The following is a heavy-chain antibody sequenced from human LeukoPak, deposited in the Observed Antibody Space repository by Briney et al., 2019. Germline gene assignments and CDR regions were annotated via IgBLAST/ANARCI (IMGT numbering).Heavy chain of an antibody. D-gene: IGHD3-22*01. CDR3: ARRYYYDSSGYYNYYYMDV. Sequence: SETLSLTCTVSGGSISSYYWSWIRQPPGKGLEWIGYIYYSGSTNYNPSLKSRVTISVDTSKNQFSLKLSSVTAADTAVYYCARRYYYDSSGYYNYYYMDVWGKGTTVTASS. J-gene: IGHJ6*03. V-gene: IGHV4-59*08. CDR2: IYYSGST. CDR1: GGSISSYY.